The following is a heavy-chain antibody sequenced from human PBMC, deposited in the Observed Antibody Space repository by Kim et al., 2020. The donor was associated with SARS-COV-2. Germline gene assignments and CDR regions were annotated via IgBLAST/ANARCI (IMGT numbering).Heavy chain of an antibody. Sequence: SVKVSCKASGGTFSSYAISWVRQAPGQGLEWMGRIIPILGIANYAQKFQGRVTITADKSTSTAYMELSSLRSEDTAVYYCASQITMVRVVITNYGMDVWGQGTTVTGSS. CDR2: IIPILGIA. V-gene: IGHV1-69*04. D-gene: IGHD3-10*01. CDR3: ASQITMVRVVITNYGMDV. CDR1: GGTFSSYA. J-gene: IGHJ6*02.